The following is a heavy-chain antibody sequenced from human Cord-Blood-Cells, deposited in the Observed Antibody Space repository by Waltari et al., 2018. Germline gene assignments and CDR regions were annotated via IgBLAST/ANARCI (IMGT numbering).Heavy chain of an antibody. CDR3: ARSAGFGELLYYYYYGMDV. CDR1: GGTFSSYA. V-gene: IGHV1-69*01. D-gene: IGHD3-10*01. J-gene: IGHJ6*02. CDR2: IIPIFGTA. Sequence: QVQLVQSGAEVKKPGSSVKVSCKASGGTFSSYALRWVRQAPGQGFEWMGGIIPIFGTANYAQKFQGRVTITADESTSTAYMELSSLRSEDTAVYYCARSAGFGELLYYYYYGMDVWGQGTTVTVSS.